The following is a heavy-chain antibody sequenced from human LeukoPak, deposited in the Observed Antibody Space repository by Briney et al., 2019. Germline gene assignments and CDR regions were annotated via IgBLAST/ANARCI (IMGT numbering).Heavy chain of an antibody. CDR2: INAGNGNT. D-gene: IGHD2-2*01. J-gene: IGHJ5*02. CDR1: GYTFTNYP. CDR3: ARVQYQLLSWFDP. V-gene: IGHV1-3*01. Sequence: ASVKVSCKASGYTFTNYPIHWVRQAPGQRLEWMGWINAGNGNTEYSQKLQGRVTMTTDTSTSTAYMELRSLRSDDTAVYYCARVQYQLLSWFDPWGQGTLVTVSS.